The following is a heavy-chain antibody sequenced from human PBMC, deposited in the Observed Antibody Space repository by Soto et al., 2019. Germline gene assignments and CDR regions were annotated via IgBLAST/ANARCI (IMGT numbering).Heavy chain of an antibody. J-gene: IGHJ6*02. CDR3: AREVPAPYYYYGMDV. V-gene: IGHV1-18*01. CDR2: ISAYNGNT. CDR1: GYSFTTYG. Sequence: QAQLVQSGGEVKKPGASVKVSCKTSGYSFTTYGISWVRQAPGQGLEWMGWISAYNGNTNYAQKLPDRVTMATDTPTSTAYMELRSLRSDDTAVYYCAREVPAPYYYYGMDVWGQGSTVTVSS.